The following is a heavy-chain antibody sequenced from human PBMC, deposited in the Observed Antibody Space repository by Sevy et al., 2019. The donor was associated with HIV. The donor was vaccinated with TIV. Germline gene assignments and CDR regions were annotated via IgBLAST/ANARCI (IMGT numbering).Heavy chain of an antibody. CDR1: GFTFSDYY. V-gene: IGHV3-11*01. Sequence: GSLRLSCAASGFTFSDYYMSWIRQAPGKGLEWLAYISGSDFTIYYADSGKGRFTISRDNAKNSMYLQMNSLRAEDTAVYYCARDHVKDGDLGDYYYFAMDVWGQGTTVTVSS. CDR2: ISGSDFTI. CDR3: ARDHVKDGDLGDYYYFAMDV. J-gene: IGHJ6*02. D-gene: IGHD4-17*01.